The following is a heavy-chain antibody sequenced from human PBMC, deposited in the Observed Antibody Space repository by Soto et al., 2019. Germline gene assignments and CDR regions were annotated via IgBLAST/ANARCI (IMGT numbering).Heavy chain of an antibody. CDR3: AADRRYSGYDYWGYYYYYYGMDV. CDR1: GFTFTSSA. D-gene: IGHD5-12*01. V-gene: IGHV1-58*01. Sequence: ASVKVSCKASGFTFTSSAVQWVRQARGQRLEWIGWIVVGSGNTNYAQKFQERVTITRDMSTSTAYMELSSLRSEDTAVYYCAADRRYSGYDYWGYYYYYYGMDVWGQGTTVTVSS. J-gene: IGHJ6*02. CDR2: IVVGSGNT.